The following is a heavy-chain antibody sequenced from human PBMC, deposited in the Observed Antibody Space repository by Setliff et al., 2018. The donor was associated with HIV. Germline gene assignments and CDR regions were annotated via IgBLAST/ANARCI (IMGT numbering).Heavy chain of an antibody. D-gene: IGHD2-2*01. CDR1: GGTFSSYA. V-gene: IGHV1-69*10. Sequence: GASVKVSCKASGGTFSSYAISWVRQAPGQGLEWMGGIIPILGMSIYAQKFQGRVTITADESTSTAYMELSSLRSDDKAVYYCARGGVCTSTSCGGNYYYGMDVWGQGTTVTVSS. CDR3: ARGGVCTSTSCGGNYYYGMDV. J-gene: IGHJ6*02. CDR2: IIPILGMS.